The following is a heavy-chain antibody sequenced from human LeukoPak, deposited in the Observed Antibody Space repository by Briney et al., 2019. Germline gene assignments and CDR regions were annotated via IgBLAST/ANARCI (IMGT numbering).Heavy chain of an antibody. D-gene: IGHD2-15*01. Sequence: GGSLRLSCSASRFSFRNYFMHWVRQAPGEGLVWVSRISGDGTTTIYADSVKGRFTISRDNAKNTLYLQMNSLRAEDTAVYYCARRVDATRWFDPWGQGALVTVSS. CDR3: ARRVDATRWFDP. J-gene: IGHJ5*02. CDR2: ISGDGTTT. V-gene: IGHV3-74*01. CDR1: RFSFRNYF.